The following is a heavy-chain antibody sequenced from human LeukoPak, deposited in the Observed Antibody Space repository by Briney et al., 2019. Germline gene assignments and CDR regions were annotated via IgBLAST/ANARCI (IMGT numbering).Heavy chain of an antibody. V-gene: IGHV4-4*07. CDR2: IYTSGTT. Sequence: PSETLSLTCTVSGSSISSGYYWGWIRQPAGKGLEWIGRIYTSGTTHYNPSLKSRVTMSVDTSKNQFSLKLSSVTAADTAVYYCARLSTVTTSFDYWGQGTLVTVSS. J-gene: IGHJ4*02. D-gene: IGHD4-17*01. CDR1: GSSISSGYY. CDR3: ARLSTVTTSFDY.